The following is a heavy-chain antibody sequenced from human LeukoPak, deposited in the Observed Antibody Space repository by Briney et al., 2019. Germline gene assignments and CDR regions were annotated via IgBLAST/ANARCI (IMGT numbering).Heavy chain of an antibody. J-gene: IGHJ3*02. Sequence: PGGSLRLSCAASKFAFSSYAMSWVRQAPGKGLEWVSAISGGGGNTYYADSVKGRFTISRDNSKNTLYLQMNSLRAEDTAVYYCGKYRYGGSLSPFDIWGQGTMVTVSS. CDR1: KFAFSSYA. CDR3: GKYRYGGSLSPFDI. CDR2: ISGGGGNT. V-gene: IGHV3-23*01. D-gene: IGHD1-26*01.